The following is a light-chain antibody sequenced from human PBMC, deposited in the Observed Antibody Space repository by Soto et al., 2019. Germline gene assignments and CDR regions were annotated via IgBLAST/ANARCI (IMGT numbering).Light chain of an antibody. CDR1: QSIKNNF. CDR3: QQYGTSPIK. V-gene: IGKV3-20*01. J-gene: IGKJ5*01. Sequence: EIVLTQSPGTLSLSPGERATLSCRASQSIKNNFLAWYQQKPGQAPRLLIFGASSRSSGIPYRFSGSGSGTDFTLTVSRLEPEDFAVYYCQQYGTSPIKFGQGTRLEI. CDR2: GAS.